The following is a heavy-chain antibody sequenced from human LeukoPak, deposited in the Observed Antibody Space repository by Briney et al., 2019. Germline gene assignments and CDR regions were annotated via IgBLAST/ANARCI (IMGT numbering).Heavy chain of an antibody. V-gene: IGHV4-34*01. CDR2: INHSGST. J-gene: IGHJ4*02. D-gene: IGHD5-24*01. CDR1: GGSFSGYY. Sequence: PSETLSLTCAVYGGSFSGYYWSWIRQPPRKGLEWIGEINHSGSTNYNPSLKSRVTISVDTSKNQFSLKLSSVTAADTAVYYCARGRRDGYRFPFDYWGQGTLVTVSS. CDR3: ARGRRDGYRFPFDY.